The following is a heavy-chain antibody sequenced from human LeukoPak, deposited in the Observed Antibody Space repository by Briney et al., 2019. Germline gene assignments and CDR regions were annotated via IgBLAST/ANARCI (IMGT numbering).Heavy chain of an antibody. D-gene: IGHD3-16*01. Sequence: GGSLRLSCAASGFTFTSYWMGWVRQAPGKGLEWVANIKQDGSEKYYVDSVKGRFTISRDNAKNSVDLQMNSLRVEDTAVYYCAREMGGEQEREDAFDIWGQGTMVTVSS. CDR1: GFTFTSYW. CDR3: AREMGGEQEREDAFDI. J-gene: IGHJ3*02. CDR2: IKQDGSEK. V-gene: IGHV3-7*03.